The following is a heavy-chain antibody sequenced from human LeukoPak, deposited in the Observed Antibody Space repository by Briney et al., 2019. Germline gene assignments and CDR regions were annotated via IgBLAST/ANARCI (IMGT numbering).Heavy chain of an antibody. V-gene: IGHV3-74*01. CDR2: INTDGSST. D-gene: IGHD1-26*01. CDR1: GFTFSSYW. CDR3: GREIPGGAVTLDY. Sequence: GGSLRLSCAASGFTFSSYWMHWVRQAPGKGLVWVSRINTDGSSTSYADSVKGRFTISRDNAKNSLYLQMDSLRAEDTAIYYCGREIPGGAVTLDYWGQGTLVTVSS. J-gene: IGHJ4*02.